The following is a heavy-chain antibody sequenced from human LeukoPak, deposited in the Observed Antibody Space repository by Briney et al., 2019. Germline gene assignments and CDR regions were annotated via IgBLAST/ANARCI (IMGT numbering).Heavy chain of an antibody. J-gene: IGHJ4*02. CDR3: AKDRSLYYDFWSVYYYFDY. D-gene: IGHD3-3*01. CDR2: ISGSGGRT. Sequence: GGSLRLSCAASGFTFSSYAMSWVRQAPGTGLEWVSAISGSGGRTYYADSVKGRFTISRDKSKNTLYLQMNSLRAEDTAVYYFAKDRSLYYDFWSVYYYFDYWGQGTLVTVSS. CDR1: GFTFSSYA. V-gene: IGHV3-23*01.